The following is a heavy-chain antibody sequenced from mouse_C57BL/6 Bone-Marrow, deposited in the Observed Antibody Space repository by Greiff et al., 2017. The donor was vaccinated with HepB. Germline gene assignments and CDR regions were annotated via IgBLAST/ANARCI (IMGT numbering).Heavy chain of an antibody. Sequence: VQLQQSGAELVRPRASVKLSCTASGFNIKDDYMHWVKQRPEQGLEWIGWIDPENGDTEYASKFQGKATITADTSSNTAYLQLSSLTSEDTVVYYCNTEAYYDYLDYWGQGTTLTVFS. V-gene: IGHV14-4*01. CDR3: NTEAYYDYLDY. D-gene: IGHD2-10*01. CDR1: GFNIKDDY. CDR2: IDPENGDT. J-gene: IGHJ2*01.